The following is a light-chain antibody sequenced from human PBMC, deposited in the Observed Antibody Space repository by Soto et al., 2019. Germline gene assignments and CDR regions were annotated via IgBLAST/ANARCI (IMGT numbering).Light chain of an antibody. J-gene: IGLJ3*02. V-gene: IGLV1-40*01. CDR2: GNS. CDR1: NSNIGAGYD. Sequence: QSVLTQPPSVSGAPGQRVTSSCTGNNSNIGAGYDVLWYQQLPGTAPRLLIYGNSNRPSGVPDRFAGSKSGTSASVVITGLQADDEADYYCQSYDSGQSGHVLFGGGTKLTVL. CDR3: QSYDSGQSGHVL.